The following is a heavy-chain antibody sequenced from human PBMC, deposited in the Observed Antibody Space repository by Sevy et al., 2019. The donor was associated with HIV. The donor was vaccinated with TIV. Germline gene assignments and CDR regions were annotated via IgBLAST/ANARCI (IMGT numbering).Heavy chain of an antibody. D-gene: IGHD3-9*01. J-gene: IGHJ4*02. CDR1: GFTFRSYG. V-gene: IGHV3-30*18. Sequence: GGSLRLSCARSGFTFRSYGIHWVRQSPGKGLEWVAFISFDGRNTYSADSVKGRFTVSRDNSNNAVYLQMNNLRTEDTAMYYCAKDILGDNSPWFFFDYWGQGTQVTVSS. CDR2: ISFDGRNT. CDR3: AKDILGDNSPWFFFDY.